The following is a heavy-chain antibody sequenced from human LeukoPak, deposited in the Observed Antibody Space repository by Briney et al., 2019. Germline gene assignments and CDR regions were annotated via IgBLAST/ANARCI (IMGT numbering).Heavy chain of an antibody. J-gene: IGHJ5*02. Sequence: ASVKVSCKASGGTFSSYAISWVRQAPGQGLEWMGGIIPIFGTANYAQKFQGRVTITADESTSTAYMELSSLRSEDTAVYYCARDSSIFSSSSENWFDPWGQGTLVTVSS. CDR2: IIPIFGTA. D-gene: IGHD6-6*01. V-gene: IGHV1-69*01. CDR3: ARDSSIFSSSSENWFDP. CDR1: GGTFSSYA.